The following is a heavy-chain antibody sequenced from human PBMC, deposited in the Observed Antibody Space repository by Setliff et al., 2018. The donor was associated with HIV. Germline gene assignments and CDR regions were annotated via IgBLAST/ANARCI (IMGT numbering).Heavy chain of an antibody. D-gene: IGHD2-2*01. J-gene: IGHJ6*03. CDR3: AHSYCSRTSCYPHYYYMDV. V-gene: IGHV2-5*02. Sequence: SAPTLVNNTPTLTLTSTFSGFSLSTSGVGVGWIRKPPGKALEWLALIYWDDDKRYSPSLERRLTITKDTAKNQVVLTMTNIDPVDTATYYCAHSYCSRTSCYPHYYYMDVWGKGTTVTVS. CDR2: IYWDDDK. CDR1: GFSLSTSGVG.